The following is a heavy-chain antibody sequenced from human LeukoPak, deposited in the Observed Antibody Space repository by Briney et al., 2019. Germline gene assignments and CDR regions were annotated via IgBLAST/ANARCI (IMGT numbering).Heavy chain of an antibody. D-gene: IGHD3-22*01. CDR1: SGSVSSGSYY. V-gene: IGHV4-61*01. CDR2: ISYSRTT. Sequence: SESLSLTCTVSSGSVSSGSYYWSWIRQPPGKGLEWIGHISYSRTTNYNPSLKSRITMSLDTSKNQFSLKLTSMTAADTAVYSCARGDDSSGYLALFDYWGQGTLVTVSS. CDR3: ARGDDSSGYLALFDY. J-gene: IGHJ4*02.